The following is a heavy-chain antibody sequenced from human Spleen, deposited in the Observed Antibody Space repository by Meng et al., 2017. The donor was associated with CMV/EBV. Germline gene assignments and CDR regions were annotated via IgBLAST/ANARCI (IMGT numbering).Heavy chain of an antibody. CDR1: GFTFSSYW. D-gene: IGHD3-22*01. J-gene: IGHJ4*02. Sequence: GGSLRLSCAASGFTFSSYWMSWVRQAPGKGLEWVANIKQDGSEKYYVDSVKGRFTISRDNAKNSLYLQMSSLRAEDTAVYYCARDQSVLPYYNDKGGIFDYWGQGTLVTVSS. CDR2: IKQDGSEK. CDR3: ARDQSVLPYYNDKGGIFDY. V-gene: IGHV3-7*01.